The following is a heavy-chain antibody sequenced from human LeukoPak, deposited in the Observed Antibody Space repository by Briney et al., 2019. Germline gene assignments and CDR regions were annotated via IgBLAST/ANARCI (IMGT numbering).Heavy chain of an antibody. CDR2: INPSGGST. D-gene: IGHD2-2*01. J-gene: IGHJ4*02. V-gene: IGHV1-46*01. Sequence: GASVKVSCKASGYTFTSYYMHWVRQAPGQGLEWMGIINPSGGSTSYAQKFQGRVTMTRDTSTSTVYMELSSLRSEDTAVYYCARAGGDVVVPAAMSPYYWGQGTLVTVSS. CDR3: ARAGGDVVVPAAMSPYY. CDR1: GYTFTSYY.